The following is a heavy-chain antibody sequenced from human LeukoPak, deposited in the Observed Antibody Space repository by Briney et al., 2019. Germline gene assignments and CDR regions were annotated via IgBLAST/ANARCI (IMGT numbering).Heavy chain of an antibody. D-gene: IGHD3-10*01. Sequence: SETLSLTCTVSGASISSYYWSWIRQPPGKGLEWIGFISYSGSTNYNPSLKSRVTISADTSKNQVSLTLSSVTAADTAVYYCARHPELYFFDYWGQGTLVTVSS. V-gene: IGHV4-59*08. J-gene: IGHJ4*02. CDR3: ARHPELYFFDY. CDR2: ISYSGST. CDR1: GASISSYY.